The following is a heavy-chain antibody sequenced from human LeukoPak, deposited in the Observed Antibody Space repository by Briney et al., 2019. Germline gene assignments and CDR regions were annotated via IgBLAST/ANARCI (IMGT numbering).Heavy chain of an antibody. CDR2: INPNSGGT. D-gene: IGHD6-19*01. J-gene: IGHJ3*02. CDR3: ARDVFYSSGWYEVVGSAFDI. CDR1: GYTFTGYY. Sequence: GASVKVSCKASGYTFTGYYMHWVRQAPGQGLEWMGWINPNSGGTNYAQKFQGRVTITADKSTSTAYMELSSLRSEDTAVYYCARDVFYSSGWYEVVGSAFDIWGQGTMVTVSS. V-gene: IGHV1-2*02.